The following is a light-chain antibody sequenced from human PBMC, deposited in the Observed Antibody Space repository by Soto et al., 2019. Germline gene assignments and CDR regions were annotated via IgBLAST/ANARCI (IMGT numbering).Light chain of an antibody. CDR3: QQYSSSPQT. CDR2: GAS. CDR1: QSVSSSY. J-gene: IGKJ1*01. V-gene: IGKV3-20*01. Sequence: VLTRSAGTLSLSSGRPPPLSCRPSQSVSSSYLAWYQQKPGQAPRLLIYGASSRATGIPERFYGTGSGTDFTLTSSRLEPEDFAVYYCQQYSSSPQTFSQGTKVDIK.